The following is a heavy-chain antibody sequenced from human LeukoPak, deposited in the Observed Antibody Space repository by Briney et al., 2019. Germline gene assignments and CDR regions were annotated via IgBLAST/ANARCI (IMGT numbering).Heavy chain of an antibody. V-gene: IGHV3-23*01. CDR3: ARGHVPGSDRHWDY. J-gene: IGHJ4*02. CDR2: ISGSGGST. CDR1: GFTFSSYA. D-gene: IGHD3-10*01. Sequence: GGSLRLSCAASGFTFSSYAMSWVRQAPGKGLEWVSAISGSGGSTYYADSVKGRFTISRDNAKNTLYLQMNSLSAEDTAMYYCARGHVPGSDRHWDYWGQGSLATVSS.